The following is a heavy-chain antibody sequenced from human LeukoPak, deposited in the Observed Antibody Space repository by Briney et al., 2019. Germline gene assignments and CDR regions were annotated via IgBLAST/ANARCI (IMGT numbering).Heavy chain of an antibody. CDR1: GGSFSGYY. Sequence: NPSETLSLTCAVYGGSFSGYYWSWIRQPPGKGLEWIGEINHSGSTNYNPSLKGRVTISVDTSKNQFSLKLSSVTAADTAVYYCARVRSSGWYLGLYYFDYWGQGTLVTVSS. V-gene: IGHV4-34*01. CDR2: INHSGST. J-gene: IGHJ4*02. D-gene: IGHD6-19*01. CDR3: ARVRSSGWYLGLYYFDY.